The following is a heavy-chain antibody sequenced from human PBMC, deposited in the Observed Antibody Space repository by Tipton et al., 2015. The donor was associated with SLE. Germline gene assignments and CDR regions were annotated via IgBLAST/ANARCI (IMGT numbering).Heavy chain of an antibody. CDR1: GFIFSDHY. CDR2: ISRGGNTI. D-gene: IGHD6-19*01. CDR3: AKDFHNTGWYYFDS. V-gene: IGHV3-11*01. J-gene: IGHJ4*02. Sequence: QLVQSGGGLVKPGGSLRLSCAASGFIFSDHYMSWIRQAPGKGLEWVSYISRGGNTIYYADSVKGRFTISRDNAKNSLYLQMNNLTPEDTALYYCAKDFHNTGWYYFDSWGQGTRVTVSS.